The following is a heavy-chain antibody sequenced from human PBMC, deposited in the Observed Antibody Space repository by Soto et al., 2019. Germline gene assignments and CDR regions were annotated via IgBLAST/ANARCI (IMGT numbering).Heavy chain of an antibody. D-gene: IGHD6-19*01. CDR1: GGSISGYY. CDR3: ARGLRVAVAGTWFDY. CDR2: INHSGST. J-gene: IGHJ4*02. V-gene: IGHV4-34*01. Sequence: SETLSLTCAVSGGSISGYYWSWIRQPPGKGLEWIGEINHSGSTNYNPSLKSRVTISVDTSKNQFSLKLSSVTAADTAVYYCARGLRVAVAGTWFDYWGQGTLVTVSS.